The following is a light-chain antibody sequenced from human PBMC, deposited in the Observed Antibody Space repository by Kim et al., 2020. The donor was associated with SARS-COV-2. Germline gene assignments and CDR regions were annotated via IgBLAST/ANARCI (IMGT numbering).Light chain of an antibody. J-gene: IGLJ1*01. CDR2: VNSDGSH. CDR3: QTWATGIHV. Sequence: QLVLTQAPSASASLGASVTLTCTLSSAYSTYAIAWHQQQPQKGPRFLMKVNSDGSHTKGDWIPDRFSGSSSGAERYLTISSLQSEDEADYYCQTWATGIHVFGSGTKVTVL. CDR1: SAYSTYA. V-gene: IGLV4-69*01.